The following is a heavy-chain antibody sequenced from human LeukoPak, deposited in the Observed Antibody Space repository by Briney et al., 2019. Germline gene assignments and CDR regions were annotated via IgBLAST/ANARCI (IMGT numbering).Heavy chain of an antibody. V-gene: IGHV1-2*02. CDR1: GYTFTGYY. J-gene: IGHJ6*03. Sequence: ASVKVSCKTSGYTFTGYYMHWVRQAPGQGLEWMGWINPNSGGTNYAQKFQGRVTMARDTSISTAYMELSRLRSDDTAVYYCARAYDSGYYYYMDVWGKGTTVTGSS. D-gene: IGHD3-22*01. CDR2: INPNSGGT. CDR3: ARAYDSGYYYYMDV.